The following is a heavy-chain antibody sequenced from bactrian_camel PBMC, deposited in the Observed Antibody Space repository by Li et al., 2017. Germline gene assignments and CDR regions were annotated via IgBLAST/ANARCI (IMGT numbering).Heavy chain of an antibody. Sequence: QVQLVESGGGSVQAGGSLRLSCTAYGFDLDDSDMGWYRQAPGHECEQVAMLVNDGTAYYEDPVKGRFTISKDQAKDTVYLQMISLKPEDTAMYFCDTNQASSSACRLDYWGQGTQVTVS. CDR3: DTNQASSSACRLDY. D-gene: IGHD3*01. V-gene: IGHV3S63*01. CDR2: LVNDGTA. J-gene: IGHJ4*01. CDR1: GFDLDDSD.